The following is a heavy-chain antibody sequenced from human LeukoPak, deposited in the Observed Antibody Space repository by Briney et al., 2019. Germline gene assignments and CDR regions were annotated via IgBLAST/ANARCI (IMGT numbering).Heavy chain of an antibody. CDR1: GFTFSSFA. CDR2: ISGSGGST. Sequence: GGSLRLSCAASGFTFSSFAMSWVRQAPGKGLEWVLVISGSGGSTYYADSVKGRFTISRDNSKNTLYLQMNSLRAEDTAIYYCAKHRFSNGWDYFDYWGQGTLVTVSS. V-gene: IGHV3-23*01. J-gene: IGHJ4*02. D-gene: IGHD6-19*01. CDR3: AKHRFSNGWDYFDY.